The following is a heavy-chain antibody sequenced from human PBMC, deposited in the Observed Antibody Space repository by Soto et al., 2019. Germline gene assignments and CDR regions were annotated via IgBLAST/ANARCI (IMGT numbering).Heavy chain of an antibody. CDR3: ARDASRGYSGYDFGGVHAFDI. D-gene: IGHD5-12*01. CDR2: IYYSGST. Sequence: KPSETLSLTCTVSGGSISSGGYYWSWIRQHPGKGLEWIGYIYYSGSTYYNPSLKSRVTISVDTSKNQFSLKLSSVTAADTAVYYCARDASRGYSGYDFGGVHAFDIWGQGTMVTVSS. J-gene: IGHJ3*02. V-gene: IGHV4-31*03. CDR1: GGSISSGGYY.